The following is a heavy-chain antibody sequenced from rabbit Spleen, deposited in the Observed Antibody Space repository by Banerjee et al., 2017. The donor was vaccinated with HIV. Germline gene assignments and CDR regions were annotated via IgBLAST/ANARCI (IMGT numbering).Heavy chain of an antibody. CDR2: IDTGSSGFT. D-gene: IGHD8-1*01. CDR3: ARDTASSFSSYGMDL. Sequence: QSLEESGGDLVKPGASLTLTCTASGGSFSSSSYMCWVRQAPGKGLEWIACIDTGSSGFTYFASWAKGRFTISKTSSTTVTLQMTSLTAADTATYFCARDTASSFSSYGMDLWGQGTLVTVS. CDR1: GGSFSSSSY. V-gene: IGHV1S40*01. J-gene: IGHJ3*01.